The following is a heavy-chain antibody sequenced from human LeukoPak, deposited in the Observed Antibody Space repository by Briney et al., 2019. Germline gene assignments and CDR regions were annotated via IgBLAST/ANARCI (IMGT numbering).Heavy chain of an antibody. D-gene: IGHD1-26*01. V-gene: IGHV3-21*01. CDR3: ARGGSYYDFDY. Sequence: GGSLRLSCAASGFTFSTYSMNWVRQAPGKGLEWVSSISSSSTYIYYADSVKGRFTISRDNAKNSLYLQMNSLRAEDTVVYYCARGGSYYDFDYWGQGTLVTVSS. CDR1: GFTFSTYS. J-gene: IGHJ4*02. CDR2: ISSSSTYI.